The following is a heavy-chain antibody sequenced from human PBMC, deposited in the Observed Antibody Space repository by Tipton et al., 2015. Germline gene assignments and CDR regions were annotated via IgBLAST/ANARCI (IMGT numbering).Heavy chain of an antibody. Sequence: QLVQSGAEVKKPGESLKISCKGSGYSFSNYWIGWVRQMPGKGLEWMGIIYPGDSHTRYNPSFQGQVTISADKSISTAYLHWSSLKASDTAMYYCARRLPYFEWSKVYYFDYWGQGSPATVSP. D-gene: IGHD3-9*01. CDR3: ARRLPYFEWSKVYYFDY. CDR1: GYSFSNYW. CDR2: IYPGDSHT. J-gene: IGHJ4*02. V-gene: IGHV5-51*01.